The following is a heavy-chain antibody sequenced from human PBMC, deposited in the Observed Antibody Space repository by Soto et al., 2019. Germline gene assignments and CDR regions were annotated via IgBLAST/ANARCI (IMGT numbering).Heavy chain of an antibody. CDR3: AREYYYGSGSLNLDY. CDR2: INPNSGGT. J-gene: IGHJ4*02. D-gene: IGHD3-10*01. V-gene: IGHV1-2*04. CDR1: GYTFTGYY. Sequence: ASVKVSCKASGYTFTGYYMHWVRQAPGQGLEWMGWINPNSGGTNYAQKFQGWVTMTRDTSISTAYMELSRLRSDDTAVYYCAREYYYGSGSLNLDYWGQGTLVTVSS.